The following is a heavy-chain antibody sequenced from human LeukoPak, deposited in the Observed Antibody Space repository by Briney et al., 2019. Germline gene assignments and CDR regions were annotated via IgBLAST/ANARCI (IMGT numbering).Heavy chain of an antibody. CDR2: INPNSGGT. CDR3: ARDGYDFWSGYYTGDPQFDY. Sequence: ASVKVSCKASGYTFTGYYMHWVRQAPGQGLEWMGWINPNSGGTNYAQKFQGRVTMTRDTSISTAYMELSWLRSDDTAVYYCARDGYDFWSGYYTGDPQFDYWGQGTLVTVSS. V-gene: IGHV1-2*02. J-gene: IGHJ4*02. D-gene: IGHD3-3*01. CDR1: GYTFTGYY.